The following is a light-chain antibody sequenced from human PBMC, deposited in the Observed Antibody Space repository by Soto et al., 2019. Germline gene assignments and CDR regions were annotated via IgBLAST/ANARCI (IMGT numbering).Light chain of an antibody. CDR1: QGISNY. V-gene: IGKV1-27*01. J-gene: IGKJ3*01. CDR3: QEYNSVFFT. CDR2: DAS. Sequence: DIQMTQSPSSLSASVGDRVNITCRASQGISNYLAWYQQKPGKVPKLLIYDASTLQSGVPSRFSGSESGTDFTRTISSLPTEDIATYYCQEYNSVFFTFSPVAKVEIK.